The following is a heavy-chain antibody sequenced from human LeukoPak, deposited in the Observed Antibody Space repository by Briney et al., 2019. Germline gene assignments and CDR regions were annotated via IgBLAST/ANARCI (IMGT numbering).Heavy chain of an antibody. V-gene: IGHV4-59*01. Sequence: PSETLSLTCTVSGGSISGSYWSWIRQPPGKGLEWIAFMYYSGRTKHNPSLQSRVTISLDTSMNNLALHLRSVTAADTAVYYCARLLDYGNSGDPDTFDLWGQGTMVTVPS. CDR1: GGSISGSY. CDR2: MYYSGRT. J-gene: IGHJ3*01. D-gene: IGHD3-22*01. CDR3: ARLLDYGNSGDPDTFDL.